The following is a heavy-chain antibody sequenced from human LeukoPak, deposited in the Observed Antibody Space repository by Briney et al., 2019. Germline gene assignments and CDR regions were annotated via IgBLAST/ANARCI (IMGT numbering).Heavy chain of an antibody. J-gene: IGHJ2*01. V-gene: IGHV3-49*04. CDR1: GFTFGDYA. CDR3: TRGYWYFTL. Sequence: PGGSLRLSCTASGFTFGDYAMSWVRQAPGKGLEWLGFITSKAYGGTTEYAASVKGRFTISRDDSKSVAYLQMNSLKTEDTAVYYCTRGYWYFTLWGRGTLVTVSS. CDR2: ITSKAYGGTT.